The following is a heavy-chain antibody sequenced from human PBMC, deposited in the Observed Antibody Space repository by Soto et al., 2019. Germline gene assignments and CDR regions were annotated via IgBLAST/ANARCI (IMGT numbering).Heavy chain of an antibody. CDR2: VNHDGSEK. J-gene: IGHJ4*02. V-gene: IGHV3-7*01. CDR1: GFDFSNFW. CDR3: AKGMNPRSRLPVAVDF. D-gene: IGHD2-2*01. Sequence: EVQLVESGGGLVQPGGSLRLSCDASGFDFSNFWMTWVRQIPGKGLEWVANVNHDGSEKYYVDSVKGRFTISRDNAKDSVDLLLNSLRFDDTAVYYCAKGMNPRSRLPVAVDFWGQGTVITIST.